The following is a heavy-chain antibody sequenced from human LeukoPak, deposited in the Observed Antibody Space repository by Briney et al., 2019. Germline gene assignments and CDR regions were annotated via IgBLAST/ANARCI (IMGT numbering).Heavy chain of an antibody. CDR2: ISGGAYST. Sequence: GGSLRLSCAASGFTFSSYAMSWVRQAPGKGLEWVSGISGGAYSTYYADSVKGRFTISRDKSKNTLFLQMNSLRAEDTAIYFCAKASGTIRWGQDYWGRGTLVTVSS. D-gene: IGHD1-14*01. J-gene: IGHJ4*02. CDR3: AKASGTIRWGQDY. V-gene: IGHV3-23*01. CDR1: GFTFSSYA.